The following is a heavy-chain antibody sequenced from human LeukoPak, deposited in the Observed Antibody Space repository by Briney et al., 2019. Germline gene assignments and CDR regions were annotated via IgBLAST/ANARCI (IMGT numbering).Heavy chain of an antibody. CDR2: ISAYNGNT. D-gene: IGHD6-19*01. CDR3: ARDRLPGIAVAEWGY. Sequence: GASVKISCKASGYTFTSYGISWVRQAPGQGLEWMGWISAYNGNTNYAQKLQGRVTMTTDTSTSTAYMELRSLRSDDTAVYYCARDRLPGIAVAEWGYWGQGTLVTVSS. V-gene: IGHV1-18*01. J-gene: IGHJ4*02. CDR1: GYTFTSYG.